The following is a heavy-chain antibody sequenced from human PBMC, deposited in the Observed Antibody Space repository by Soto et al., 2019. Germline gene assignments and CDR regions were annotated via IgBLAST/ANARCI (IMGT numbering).Heavy chain of an antibody. Sequence: ASVKVSCKASGYTFTSYAMHWVRQAPGQRLEWMGWINAGNGNTKYSQKFQGRVTITTDTSTSTAYMELRSLRSDDTAVYYCARDRGSIAAEAFDYWGQGTLVTVSS. V-gene: IGHV1-3*01. J-gene: IGHJ4*02. CDR1: GYTFTSYA. D-gene: IGHD6-13*01. CDR3: ARDRGSIAAEAFDY. CDR2: INAGNGNT.